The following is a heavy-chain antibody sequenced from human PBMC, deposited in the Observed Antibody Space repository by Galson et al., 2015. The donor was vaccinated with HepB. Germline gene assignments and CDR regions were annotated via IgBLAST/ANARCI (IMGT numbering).Heavy chain of an antibody. J-gene: IGHJ3*02. V-gene: IGHV1-2*02. D-gene: IGHD3/OR15-3a*01. CDR1: GYTFTASY. CDR3: ARVDWGVEAFDI. CDR2: INSNCGAT. Sequence: SGYTFTASYVHWVKRAPGQGLDWMGWINSNCGATKYAQKIQGRVTVTRDTSISTAYVDLSRLRFDDTAVYYCARVDWGVEAFDIWGQGTMVTVSS.